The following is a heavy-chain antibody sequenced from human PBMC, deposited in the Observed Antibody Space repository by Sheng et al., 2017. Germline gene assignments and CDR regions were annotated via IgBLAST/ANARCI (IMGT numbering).Heavy chain of an antibody. J-gene: IGHJ6*02. CDR2: INHSGST. CDR1: GGSFSGYY. V-gene: IGHV4-34*01. CDR3: ARDLGYSSSWDPWD. Sequence: QVQLQQWGAGLLKPSETLSLTCAVYGGSFSGYYWSWIRQPPGKGLEWIGEINHSGSTNYNPSLKSRVTISVDTSKNQFSLKLSSVTAADTAVYYCARDLGYSSSWDPWDWGQGTTVTVSS. D-gene: IGHD6-13*01.